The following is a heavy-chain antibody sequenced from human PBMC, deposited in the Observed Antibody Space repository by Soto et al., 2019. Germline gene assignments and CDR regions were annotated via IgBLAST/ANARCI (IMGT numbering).Heavy chain of an antibody. CDR1: GGDFSGYC. CDR2: INHSGST. Sequence: SATLSLNCADYGGDFSGYCWSWMREPPGQGLKRFGEINHSGSTNYNPSLKSRVTISVDTSKNQFSLKLSSVTAADTAVYYCARGLRITMVRGVINHPRLYYYGMDVWGQGTTVT. V-gene: IGHV4-34*01. J-gene: IGHJ6*02. D-gene: IGHD3-10*01. CDR3: ARGLRITMVRGVINHPRLYYYGMDV.